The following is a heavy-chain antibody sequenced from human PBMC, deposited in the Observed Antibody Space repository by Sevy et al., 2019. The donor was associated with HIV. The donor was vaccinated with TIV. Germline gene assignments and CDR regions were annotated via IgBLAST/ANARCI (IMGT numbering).Heavy chain of an antibody. V-gene: IGHV1-24*01. CDR1: GYTLSKLS. Sequence: ASVKVSCMVSGYTLSKLSMHWVRQAPGKGPEWMGGFDPEDGETIDAQKFQGRVTMTEDTSTDTAYMELSSLRSEDTAVYYCATLDFWSDYPLYGMDVWCQGTTVTVSS. CDR2: FDPEDGET. CDR3: ATLDFWSDYPLYGMDV. D-gene: IGHD3-3*01. J-gene: IGHJ6*02.